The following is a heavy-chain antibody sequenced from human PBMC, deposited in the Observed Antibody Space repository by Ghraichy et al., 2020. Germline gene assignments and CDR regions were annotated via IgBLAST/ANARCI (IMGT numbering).Heavy chain of an antibody. CDR2: IRRDGTTI. V-gene: IGHV3-7*03. CDR3: TRDFNPGTSFESSRYYYDAFDI. D-gene: IGHD3-22*01. J-gene: IGHJ3*02. CDR1: GFTFSDYW. Sequence: GGSARLSCVASGFTFSDYWMTWIRQAPGKGLEWVANIRRDGTTIHYLDSVKGRFTISRDNAKNSVYLQMNSLRAEDTAVYYCTRDFNPGTSFESSRYYYDAFDIWGQGTLVTVSA.